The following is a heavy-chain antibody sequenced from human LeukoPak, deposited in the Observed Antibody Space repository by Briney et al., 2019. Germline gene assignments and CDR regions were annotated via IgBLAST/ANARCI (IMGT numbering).Heavy chain of an antibody. CDR3: ARVAAAGVRWLDP. V-gene: IGHV3-21*01. Sequence: GGSLRLSCAASGFTFSSYSMNWVRQAPGKGLEWVSSISSSSSYIYYADSVKGRFTISRDNAKNSLYLQMNSLRAEDTAAYYCARVAAAGVRWLDPWGQGTLVTVSS. CDR2: ISSSSSYI. CDR1: GFTFSSYS. D-gene: IGHD6-13*01. J-gene: IGHJ5*02.